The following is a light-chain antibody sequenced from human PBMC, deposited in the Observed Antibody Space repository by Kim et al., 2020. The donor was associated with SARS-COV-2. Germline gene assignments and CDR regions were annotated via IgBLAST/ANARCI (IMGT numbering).Light chain of an antibody. CDR1: KLGDKY. J-gene: IGLJ1*01. CDR2: QDN. CDR3: QAWDSSTYV. Sequence: SLSPGQTATITCSGDKLGDKYAYWYQQKSGQSPVLVIYQDNKRPSGIPERFSGSNSGNTATLTISGTQALDEGDYYCQAWDSSTYVFGTGTQLTVL. V-gene: IGLV3-1*01.